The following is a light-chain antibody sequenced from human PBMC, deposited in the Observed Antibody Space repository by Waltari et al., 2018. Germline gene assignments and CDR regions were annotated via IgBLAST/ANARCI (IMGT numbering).Light chain of an antibody. CDR1: QGISSY. CDR3: QQLNIYPHT. J-gene: IGKJ2*01. V-gene: IGKV1-9*01. Sequence: DIQLTQSPSFLSASVGDRVTITCRASQGISSYLAWYQQRPGTAPKLLISAASTLQSGVPSRFSGSGSGTEFTLTISSLQPEDFATYYRQQLNIYPHTFGQGTKLEI. CDR2: AAS.